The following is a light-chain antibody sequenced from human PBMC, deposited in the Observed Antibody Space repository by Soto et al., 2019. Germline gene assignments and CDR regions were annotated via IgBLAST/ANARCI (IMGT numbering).Light chain of an antibody. CDR3: QQYLSFPIT. CDR1: QTISRY. CDR2: AAS. Sequence: DIQMTQSPSYLSASVGDRVTITCRASQTISRYLNWYQQKPGKAPTLLIYAASSLQSGVPSRFSGSGSGTDFTLTISRVKPDDSAVYYCQQYLSFPITFGQGTRLEIK. J-gene: IGKJ5*01. V-gene: IGKV1-39*02.